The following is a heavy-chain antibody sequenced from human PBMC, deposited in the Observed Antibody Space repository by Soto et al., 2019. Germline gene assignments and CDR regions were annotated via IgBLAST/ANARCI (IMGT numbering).Heavy chain of an antibody. Sequence: ASVKVSCKASGYTFTSYAMHWVRQAPGQRLEWMGWINAGNGNTKYSQKFQGRFTISRDDSKSIAYLQMNSLKTEDTAVYYCTAGKLYPSLDFDYWGQGTLVTVSS. D-gene: IGHD2-8*01. J-gene: IGHJ4*02. V-gene: IGHV1-3*01. CDR3: TAGKLYPSLDFDY. CDR1: GYTFTSYA. CDR2: INAGNGNT.